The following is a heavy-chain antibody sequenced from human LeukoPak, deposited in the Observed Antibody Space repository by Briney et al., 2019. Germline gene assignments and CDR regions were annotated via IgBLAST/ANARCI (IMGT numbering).Heavy chain of an antibody. CDR3: AREIGEI. J-gene: IGHJ4*02. CDR2: ISYDGSKK. CDR1: GFTFSDSG. Sequence: PGGSLRLSRVASGFTFSDSGMHWVRQAPGKGLEWVTLISYDGSKKYYGDSAKGRFTISRDNAKNSLYLQMNSLRAEDTAVYYCAREIGEIWGQGTLVTVSS. V-gene: IGHV3-30*03. D-gene: IGHD3-3*01.